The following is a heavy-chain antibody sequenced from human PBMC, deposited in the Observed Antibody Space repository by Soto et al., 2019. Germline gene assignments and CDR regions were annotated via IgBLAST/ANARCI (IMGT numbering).Heavy chain of an antibody. D-gene: IGHD2-2*01. Sequence: GGSLRLSCAASGLTFSNFEMNWVRQAPGKGLEWVSYIGVSSSVKYYADSVKGRFTIFRDNAKNSLYLQMNSLRAEDTAVYYCVRRYCSSASCTFDYWGQGTLVTVSS. CDR1: GLTFSNFE. CDR3: VRRYCSSASCTFDY. CDR2: IGVSSSVK. V-gene: IGHV3-48*03. J-gene: IGHJ4*02.